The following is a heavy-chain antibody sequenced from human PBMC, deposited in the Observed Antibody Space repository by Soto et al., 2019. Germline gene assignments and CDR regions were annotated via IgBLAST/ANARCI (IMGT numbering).Heavy chain of an antibody. CDR2: ISGSGTNT. CDR1: GFTFSSYV. D-gene: IGHD5-12*01. CDR3: AKDNSPYIGYNSFDY. V-gene: IGHV3-23*01. J-gene: IGHJ4*02. Sequence: EVRLLESGGGLIQPGGSLRLSCAASGFTFSSYVMSWVRQAPGTGLEWVSGISGSGTNTYYADSVKGRFTISRDNSKNTLYLQMTSLRAEDTVEYYCAKDNSPYIGYNSFDYLGEGTLVTVSS.